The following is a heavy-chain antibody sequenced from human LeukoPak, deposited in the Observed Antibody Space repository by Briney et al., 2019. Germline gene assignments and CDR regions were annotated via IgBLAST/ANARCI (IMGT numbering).Heavy chain of an antibody. Sequence: ASVKVSCKASGYTFTSYYMHWVRQAPGQGLEWMGIINPSGGSTSYAQKFQGRVTMTRDMSTSTVYMELSSLRSEDTAVYYCASGLVLWRFDYWGQGTLVTVSS. J-gene: IGHJ4*02. V-gene: IGHV1-46*01. CDR1: GYTFTSYY. D-gene: IGHD3-10*01. CDR2: INPSGGST. CDR3: ASGLVLWRFDY.